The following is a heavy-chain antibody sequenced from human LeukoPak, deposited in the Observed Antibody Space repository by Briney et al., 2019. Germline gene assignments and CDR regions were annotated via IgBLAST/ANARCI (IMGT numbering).Heavy chain of an antibody. V-gene: IGHV3-11*05. CDR1: GVTFSDYY. Sequence: PGGSLRLSGAASGVTFSDYYMSWIRQAPGKGLEWVSYISSRSTYTNYADSVKGRFTISRDNAKNSLYLQMSGLRAEDTAVYYCARGGYCSAGSCPPDGYWGQGTLVTVSS. CDR3: ARGGYCSAGSCPPDGY. J-gene: IGHJ4*02. D-gene: IGHD2-15*01. CDR2: ISSRSTYT.